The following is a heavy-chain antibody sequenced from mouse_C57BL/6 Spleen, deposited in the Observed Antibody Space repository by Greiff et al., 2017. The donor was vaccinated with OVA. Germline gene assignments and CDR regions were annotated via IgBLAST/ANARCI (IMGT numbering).Heavy chain of an antibody. CDR3: ALIYYGNSYYAMDY. D-gene: IGHD2-1*01. Sequence: VHVKQSGAELVKPGASVKLSCTASGFNIKDYYMHWVKQRTEQGLEWIGRIDPEDGETKYAPKFQGKATITADTSSNTAYLQLSSLTSEDTAVYYCALIYYGNSYYAMDYWGQGTSVTVSS. J-gene: IGHJ4*01. V-gene: IGHV14-2*01. CDR1: GFNIKDYY. CDR2: IDPEDGET.